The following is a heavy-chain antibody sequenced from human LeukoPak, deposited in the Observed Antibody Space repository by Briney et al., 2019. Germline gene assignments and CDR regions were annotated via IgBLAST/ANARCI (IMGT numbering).Heavy chain of an antibody. D-gene: IGHD5-24*01. V-gene: IGHV3-48*02. CDR2: INSISGEI. CDR3: ARDHGYPFDY. J-gene: IGHJ4*02. Sequence: GGSLRLSCVASGFTFSYYSMNWVRQAPGKGLEWVSYINSISGEIWYADSVKGRFTISRDDAKNSLYLQMNSLRDEDTAVYYCARDHGYPFDYWGQGTLVTVPS. CDR1: GFTFSYYS.